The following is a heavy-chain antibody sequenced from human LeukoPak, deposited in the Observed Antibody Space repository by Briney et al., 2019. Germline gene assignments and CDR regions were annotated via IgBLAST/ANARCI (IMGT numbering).Heavy chain of an antibody. CDR3: ARGSGYSYGFPDY. V-gene: IGHV3-53*01. D-gene: IGHD5-18*01. Sequence: GGSLRLSCAASGFSVSNNYMSWVRQAPGKGLEWVSVIYSGDITYYTDSVKGRFTISRDNTKNTLYLQMNSLRAEDTAVYYCARGSGYSYGFPDYWGQGTLVTVSS. CDR1: GFSVSNNY. CDR2: IYSGDIT. J-gene: IGHJ4*02.